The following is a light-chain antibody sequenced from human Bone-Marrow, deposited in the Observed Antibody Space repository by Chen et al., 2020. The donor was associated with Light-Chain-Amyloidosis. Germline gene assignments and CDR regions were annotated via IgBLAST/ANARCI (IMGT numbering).Light chain of an antibody. CDR2: RDT. CDR1: DLPTKY. Sequence: SYELTQPPSAPVSPGQTARITCSGDDLPTKYAYWYQQKPGQAPVLVIHRDTERHSGISERFSGSSSGTTATLTISGVQAEDEADYHCQSADSSGTYEVIFGGGTKLTVL. V-gene: IGLV3-25*03. J-gene: IGLJ2*01. CDR3: QSADSSGTYEVI.